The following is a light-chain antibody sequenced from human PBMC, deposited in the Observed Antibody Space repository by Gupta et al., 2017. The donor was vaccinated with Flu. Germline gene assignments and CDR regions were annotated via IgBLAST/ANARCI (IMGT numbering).Light chain of an antibody. CDR3: SAYTSSTLVVL. V-gene: IGLV2-14*04. Sequence: SSDIGGYDSVSWYQQHPGKAPKLMIYDDSSRPSGVSNRFSGSKSGNTASLTISGLQAEDEADYYCSAYTSSTLVVLFGGGTKLTVL. J-gene: IGLJ2*01. CDR2: DDS. CDR1: SSDIGGYDS.